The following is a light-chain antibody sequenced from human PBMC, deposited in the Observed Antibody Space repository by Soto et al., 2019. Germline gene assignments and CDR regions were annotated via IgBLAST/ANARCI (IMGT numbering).Light chain of an antibody. CDR3: TLYTRSTTIV. Sequence: QSALTQPPSVYGSPGQSVTISCTGTSSDVGSNDRVSWYQQPQGAAPKLMIYEVTNRPSGVPDRFSGSKSGNTASLTISGLQAEDEADYYCTLYTRSTTIVFGTGTKVTVL. CDR2: EVT. CDR1: SSDVGSNDR. V-gene: IGLV2-18*01. J-gene: IGLJ1*01.